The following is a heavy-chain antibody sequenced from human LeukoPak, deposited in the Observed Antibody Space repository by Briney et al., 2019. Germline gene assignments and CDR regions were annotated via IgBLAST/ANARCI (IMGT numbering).Heavy chain of an antibody. CDR3: ARGSSRSPRDAFDI. V-gene: IGHV1-46*01. J-gene: IGHJ3*02. Sequence: ASVKVSCKASGYTFTSYYMHGVRQAPGQGLEWMGIISPSGASTTYAQKFQGRVTMTRDMSTSTVYMELSGLKSEDTAVYYCARGSSRSPRDAFDIWGQGTMVTVSS. CDR1: GYTFTSYY. CDR2: ISPSGAST.